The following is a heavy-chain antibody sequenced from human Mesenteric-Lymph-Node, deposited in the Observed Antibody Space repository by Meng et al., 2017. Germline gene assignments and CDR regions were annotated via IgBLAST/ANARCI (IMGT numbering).Heavy chain of an antibody. CDR3: AKRQGQQFLKWSLDF. CDR1: GFTFGDYA. J-gene: IGHJ2*01. D-gene: IGHD6-13*01. V-gene: IGHV3-49*03. Sequence: GESLKISCTASGFTFGDYAMSWFRQAPGKGLEWVGFIRPKVYNGTTEYAASVKGRFTISRDDSKSIAYLQMNSLKTEDTAVYYCAKRQGQQFLKWSLDFWGRGTLVTVSS. CDR2: IRPKVYNGTT.